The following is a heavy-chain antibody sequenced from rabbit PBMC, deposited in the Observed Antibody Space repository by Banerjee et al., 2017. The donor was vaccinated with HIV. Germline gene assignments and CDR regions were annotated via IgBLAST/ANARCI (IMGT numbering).Heavy chain of an antibody. Sequence: QEQLEESGGGLFQPGGSLALTCKASGFSLSNKYVMCWVRQAPGKGLEWIGCIYGGNSGNTYYASWAKGRFTLSKTSSTTVTLQMTSLTAADTATYFCARDLTGVIGWNFNLWGPGTLVTVS. CDR2: IYGGNSGNT. D-gene: IGHD1-1*01. V-gene: IGHV1S45*01. CDR3: ARDLTGVIGWNFNL. CDR1: GFSLSNKYV. J-gene: IGHJ4*01.